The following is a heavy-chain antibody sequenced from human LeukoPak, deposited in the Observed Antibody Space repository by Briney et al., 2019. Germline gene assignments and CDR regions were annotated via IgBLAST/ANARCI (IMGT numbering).Heavy chain of an antibody. J-gene: IGHJ5*02. CDR2: INPNSGGT. D-gene: IGHD6-6*01. CDR1: GYTFTGYY. V-gene: IGHV1-2*02. Sequence: GASVKVSCKASGYTFTGYYMHWVRQAPGQGLEWMGWINPNSGGTNYAQKFQGRVTMTRDTSISTAYMELSSLRSEDTAVYYCARDYSSSSYNWFDPWGQGTLVTVSS. CDR3: ARDYSSSSYNWFDP.